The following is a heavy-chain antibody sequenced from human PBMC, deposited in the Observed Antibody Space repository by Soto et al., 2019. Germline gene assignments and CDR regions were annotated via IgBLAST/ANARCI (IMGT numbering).Heavy chain of an antibody. D-gene: IGHD3-3*01. CDR1: GGSFSGYY. J-gene: IGHJ2*01. CDR2: INHSGST. V-gene: IGHV4-34*01. CDR3: ARGENVRFLEWPAHWYFDL. Sequence: PSETLSLTCAVYGGSFSGYYWSWISQPPGKGLEWIGEINHSGSTNYNPSLKSRVTISVDTSKNQFSLTLSSVTAAYTAVYYCARGENVRFLEWPAHWYFDLWGRGTLVTVSS.